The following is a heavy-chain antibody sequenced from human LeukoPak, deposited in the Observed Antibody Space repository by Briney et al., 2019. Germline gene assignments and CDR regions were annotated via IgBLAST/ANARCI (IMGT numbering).Heavy chain of an antibody. J-gene: IGHJ4*02. D-gene: IGHD3-10*01. CDR3: ARELGYGSGSFYPYDS. Sequence: GGSLRLSCEASGFRFSGYGMHWVRQAPGKGLEWVAVISYDGSFKDYGDSVKGRFTIPRDNAKNTLYLQTNSLRVEDTAVYFCARELGYGSGSFYPYDSWGQGTLVTVSS. V-gene: IGHV3-30*03. CDR2: ISYDGSFK. CDR1: GFRFSGYG.